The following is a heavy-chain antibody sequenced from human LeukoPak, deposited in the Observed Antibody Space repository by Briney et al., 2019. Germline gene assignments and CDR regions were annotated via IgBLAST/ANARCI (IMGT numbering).Heavy chain of an antibody. D-gene: IGHD5-24*01. Sequence: YPSETLSLTCTVSGVSISSNSYYWRWIRQAPGKGLEWIGSIYYSGSTYYNPSLKSRVTISVDTSKNQFSLNLSSVTAADTAVYYCARHGLRDGYNLAVGWVYWGQGSLVTVSS. CDR1: GVSISSNSYY. V-gene: IGHV4-39*01. CDR3: ARHGLRDGYNLAVGWVY. CDR2: IYYSGST. J-gene: IGHJ4*02.